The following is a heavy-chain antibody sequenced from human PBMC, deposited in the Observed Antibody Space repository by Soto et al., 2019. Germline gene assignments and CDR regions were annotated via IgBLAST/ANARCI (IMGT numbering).Heavy chain of an antibody. CDR2: IIPIFGTA. J-gene: IGHJ6*02. D-gene: IGHD1-1*01. CDR3: ARTERDYYYYYGMDV. CDR1: GGTFSSYA. V-gene: IGHV1-69*06. Sequence: GASVKVSCKASGGTFSSYAISWVRQAPGQGLEWMGGIIPIFGTANYAQKFQGRVTITADKSTSTAYMELSSLRSEDTAVYYCARTERDYYYYYGMDVWGQGTTVTVSS.